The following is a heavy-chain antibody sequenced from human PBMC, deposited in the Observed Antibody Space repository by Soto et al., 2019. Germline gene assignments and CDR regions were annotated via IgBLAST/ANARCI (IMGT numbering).Heavy chain of an antibody. CDR2: INPSGGST. CDR3: ARDLAYCGGDCILYGMDV. D-gene: IGHD2-21*02. V-gene: IGHV1-46*01. J-gene: IGHJ6*02. Sequence: GASVKVSCKASGYTFTSFYIHWVRQAPGQGLEWMGTINPSGGSTSYAQKFQGRVTMTRDTSTSTVYMELSSLRSEDTAVYYCARDLAYCGGDCILYGMDVWGQGTTVTVSS. CDR1: GYTFTSFY.